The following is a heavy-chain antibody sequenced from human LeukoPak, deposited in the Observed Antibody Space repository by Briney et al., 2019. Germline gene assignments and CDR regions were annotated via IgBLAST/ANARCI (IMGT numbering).Heavy chain of an antibody. J-gene: IGHJ5*02. CDR2: MNPNSGNT. V-gene: IGHV1-8*01. D-gene: IGHD6-19*01. Sequence: ASVKVSCKASGYTFTSYDINWVRQATGQGLEWMGWMNPNSGNTGYAQKFQGRVTMTRNTSISTAYMGLSSLRSEDTAVYYCARGLRQWLNSHWFDPWGQGTLVTVSS. CDR3: ARGLRQWLNSHWFDP. CDR1: GYTFTSYD.